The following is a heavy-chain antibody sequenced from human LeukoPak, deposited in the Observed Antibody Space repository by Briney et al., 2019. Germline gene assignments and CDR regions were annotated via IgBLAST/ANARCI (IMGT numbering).Heavy chain of an antibody. CDR1: GFTFSSYW. Sequence: GGSLRLSCAASGFTFSSYWMSWVRQAPGKGLEWVANIKQDGSEKYYVDSVKGRFTISRDNAKNSLYLQMNSLRAEATAVYYCARDSYGDYVLGAFDIWGQGTMVTVSS. CDR2: IKQDGSEK. V-gene: IGHV3-7*01. CDR3: ARDSYGDYVLGAFDI. J-gene: IGHJ3*02. D-gene: IGHD4-17*01.